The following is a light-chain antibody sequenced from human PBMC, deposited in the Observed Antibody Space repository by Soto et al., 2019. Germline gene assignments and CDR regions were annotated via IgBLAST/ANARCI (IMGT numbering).Light chain of an antibody. CDR3: QQSYSTLPIT. V-gene: IGKV1-39*01. J-gene: IGKJ5*01. CDR1: QSISSY. CDR2: AAS. Sequence: DIRMTQSPSSLSASVGDRVTITCRASQSISSYLNWYQQKPGKAPKLLIYAASSLQSGVPSRFSGSGSGTEFPLTISILQPENFATYYCQQSYSTLPITFGQGTRLEIK.